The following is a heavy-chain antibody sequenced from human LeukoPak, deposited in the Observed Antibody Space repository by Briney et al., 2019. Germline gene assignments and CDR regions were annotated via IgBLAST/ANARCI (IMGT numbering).Heavy chain of an antibody. CDR2: ISSSGSYI. V-gene: IGHV3-21*01. J-gene: IGHJ1*01. D-gene: IGHD2-15*01. CDR1: GFTFSSYS. Sequence: GGSLRLSCAASGFTFSSYSMNWVRQAPGKGLEWVSSISSSGSYIYYADSVKGRFTISRDNAKNSLYLQMNSLRAEDTAVYYCARDPPLGYCSGGSCDEYFQHWGQGTLVTVSS. CDR3: ARDPPLGYCSGGSCDEYFQH.